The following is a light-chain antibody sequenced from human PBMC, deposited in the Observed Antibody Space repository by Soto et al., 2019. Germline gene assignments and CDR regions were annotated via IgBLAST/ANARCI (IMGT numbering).Light chain of an antibody. J-gene: IGLJ1*01. Sequence: QAVVTQPPSGSGAPGQRVTISCTGSSSNIGAGYDVHWYQQLPGTAPKLLIYGNSNRPSGVPDRFSGSKSGTSASLAITGLQAEDEADYYCQSYDSSLSGFYVFGTGIKLTVL. CDR1: SSNIGAGYD. CDR3: QSYDSSLSGFYV. CDR2: GNS. V-gene: IGLV1-40*01.